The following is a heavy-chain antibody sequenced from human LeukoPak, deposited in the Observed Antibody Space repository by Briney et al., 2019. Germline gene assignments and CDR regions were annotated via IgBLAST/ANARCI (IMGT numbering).Heavy chain of an antibody. Sequence: SETLSLTCTVSGGSISSYCWSWIRQPPGKGLEWIGYIYYSGSTNYNPSLKSRVTISVDTSKNQFSLKLSSVTAADTAVYYCARWGSSSGRGFDYWGQGTLVTVSS. V-gene: IGHV4-59*08. CDR1: GGSISSYC. D-gene: IGHD6-6*01. CDR3: ARWGSSSGRGFDY. J-gene: IGHJ4*02. CDR2: IYYSGST.